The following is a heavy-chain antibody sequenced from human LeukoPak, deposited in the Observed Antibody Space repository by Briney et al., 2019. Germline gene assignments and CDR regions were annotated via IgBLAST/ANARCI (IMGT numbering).Heavy chain of an antibody. Sequence: SETLSLTCTVSGDSISDYYWSWTRQPPGKGLEWIAYIYYSGSTNYNPSLKSRATTSLDTSKSHLSLRLNSVTAADTAVYYCARVANSGGMYFDYWGQGTLVTVSS. CDR1: GDSISDYY. J-gene: IGHJ4*02. CDR3: ARVANSGGMYFDY. V-gene: IGHV4-59*01. CDR2: IYYSGST. D-gene: IGHD2-15*01.